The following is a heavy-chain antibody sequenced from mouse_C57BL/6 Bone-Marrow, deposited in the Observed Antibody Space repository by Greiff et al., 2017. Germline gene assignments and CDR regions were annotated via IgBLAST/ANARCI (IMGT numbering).Heavy chain of an antibody. CDR3: ARRWLLRGGAMDY. V-gene: IGHV3-6*01. CDR1: GYSITSGYY. J-gene: IGHJ4*01. CDR2: ISYDGSN. Sequence: EVKLVESGPGLVKPSPSLSLTCSVTGYSITSGYYWNWIRQFPGNKLEWMGYISYDGSNNYNPSLKNRISITRDTSKNQFFLKLNSVTTEDTATYYCARRWLLRGGAMDYWGQGTSVTVSS. D-gene: IGHD2-3*01.